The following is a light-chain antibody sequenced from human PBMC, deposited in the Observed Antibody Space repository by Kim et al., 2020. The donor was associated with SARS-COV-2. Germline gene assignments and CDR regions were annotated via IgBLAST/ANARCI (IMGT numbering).Light chain of an antibody. CDR2: QDS. CDR3: QAWESSTHVV. CDR1: KLGDKY. Sequence: SYELTQPPSVSVSPGQTASITCSGDKLGDKYACWYQQKPGQSPVLVIYQDSKRPSGIPERFSGSNSGNTATLTISGTQAMDEADYYCQAWESSTHVVFGG. J-gene: IGLJ2*01. V-gene: IGLV3-1*01.